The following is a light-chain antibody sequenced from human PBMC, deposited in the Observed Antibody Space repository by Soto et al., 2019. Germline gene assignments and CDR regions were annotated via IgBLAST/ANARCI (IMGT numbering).Light chain of an antibody. Sequence: QSVLTQPPSASGSPGQSVTISCTGTSSDVGVYNYVSWYQQRPGKAPKLMIYEVSKRPSGVPDRFSGSKSGNTASLTVSGLQAEDEADYYCSSFAGNNNLVFGGGTKLTVL. CDR2: EVS. V-gene: IGLV2-8*01. CDR3: SSFAGNNNLV. CDR1: SSDVGVYNY. J-gene: IGLJ2*01.